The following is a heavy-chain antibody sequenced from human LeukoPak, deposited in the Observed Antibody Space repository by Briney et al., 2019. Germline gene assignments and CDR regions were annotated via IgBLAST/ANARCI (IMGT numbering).Heavy chain of an antibody. V-gene: IGHV3-23*01. CDR1: GFTFSSYA. CDR3: AKEIYGDSTGGRFQH. Sequence: PGGSLRLSCAGSGFTFSSYAMSWVRQTPGKGLEWVSVISGTGGSTYYADSVKGRFTISRDNSKNTLYLQMNSLRADDTAVYYCAKEIYGDSTGGRFQHWGQGTLVTVSS. J-gene: IGHJ1*01. D-gene: IGHD4-17*01. CDR2: ISGTGGST.